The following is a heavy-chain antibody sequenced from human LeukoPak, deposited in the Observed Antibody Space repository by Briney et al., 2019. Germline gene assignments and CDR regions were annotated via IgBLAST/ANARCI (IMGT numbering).Heavy chain of an antibody. CDR3: ARVLRGYSYGYGYYYYMDV. CDR2: IYHSGST. V-gene: IGHV4-38-2*02. J-gene: IGHJ6*03. CDR1: GYSISSGYY. D-gene: IGHD5-18*01. Sequence: PSETLSLTCTVSGYSISSGYYWGWIRQPPGKGLEWIGSIYHSGSTYNNPSLKSRVTISVDTSKNQFSLKLSSVTAADTAVYYCARVLRGYSYGYGYYYYMDVWGKGTTVTVSS.